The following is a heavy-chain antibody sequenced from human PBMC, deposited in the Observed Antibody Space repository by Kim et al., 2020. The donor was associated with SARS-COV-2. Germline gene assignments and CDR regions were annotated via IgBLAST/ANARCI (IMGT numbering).Heavy chain of an antibody. CDR1: GSTFSSYT. J-gene: IGHJ4*02. Sequence: SVKVSCKASGSTFSSYTISWVRQAPGQGLEWMGGIIPIFGTANYAQKFQGRLMITADESTSTTYMELSSLRSEDTAVYYCAREGIRMPTNPFDYWGQGTLVTVSS. CDR2: IIPIFGTA. CDR3: AREGIRMPTNPFDY. D-gene: IGHD1-1*01. V-gene: IGHV1-69*13.